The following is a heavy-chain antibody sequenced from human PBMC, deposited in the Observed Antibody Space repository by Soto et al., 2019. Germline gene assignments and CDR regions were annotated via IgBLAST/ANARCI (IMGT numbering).Heavy chain of an antibody. Sequence: PGGSLRLSCAASGFTFSSYEMNWVRQAPGKGLEWVSYVSSSGSTIYYADSVKGRFTISRDNAKNSLYLQMNSLRAEDTAVYYCARAQYSSSWCGFDYWGQGTLVPVSS. J-gene: IGHJ4*02. V-gene: IGHV3-48*03. D-gene: IGHD6-13*01. CDR3: ARAQYSSSWCGFDY. CDR2: VSSSGSTI. CDR1: GFTFSSYE.